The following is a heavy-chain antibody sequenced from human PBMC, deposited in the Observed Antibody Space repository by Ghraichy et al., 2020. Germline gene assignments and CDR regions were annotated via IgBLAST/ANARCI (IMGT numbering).Heavy chain of an antibody. CDR3: ARATIRDGMDV. Sequence: LTCAVYGGSFRGYSWTWIRQPPGKGLEWIGEMNPSGTTNYKPSLKSRVTISVETSKKQFSLKLRSVSAADTAVYFCARATIRDGMDVWGQGTTVTVSS. CDR1: GGSFRGYS. V-gene: IGHV4-34*01. CDR2: MNPSGTT. D-gene: IGHD5-12*01. J-gene: IGHJ6*02.